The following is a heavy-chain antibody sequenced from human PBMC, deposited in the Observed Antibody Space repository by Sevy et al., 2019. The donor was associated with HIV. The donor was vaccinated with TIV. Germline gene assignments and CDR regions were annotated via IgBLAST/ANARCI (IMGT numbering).Heavy chain of an antibody. V-gene: IGHV4-61*01. J-gene: IGHJ4*01. CDR1: GDSVSSGSSY. D-gene: IGHD6-19*01. CDR2: ISHLGIT. Sequence: SETLSLTCTVSGDSVSSGSSYWSWIRQPPGLGLEWIGFISHLGITTHNPSLKSRVTISLDTSKNQVFLSLTSVSAPDTAVYFCARVPATSGWFFDLWGHGTLVTVSS. CDR3: ARVPATSGWFFDL.